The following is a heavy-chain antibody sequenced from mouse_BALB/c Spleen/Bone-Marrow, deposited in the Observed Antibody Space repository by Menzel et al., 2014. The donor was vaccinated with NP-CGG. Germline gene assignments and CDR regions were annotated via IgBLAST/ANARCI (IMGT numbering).Heavy chain of an antibody. D-gene: IGHD1-1*01. J-gene: IGHJ1*01. V-gene: IGHV7-3*02. CDR1: GFTFTDYY. Sequence: EVKLMESGGGLVQPGGSLRLSCATSGFTFTDYYMSWVRQPPGKALEWLGFIRNKANGYTTEYSASVKGRFTISRDNSQTILYLQMNSLRAEDSATYYCARPNFPYYYDSSYWYFDVWGAGTTVTVSS. CDR3: ARPNFPYYYDSSYWYFDV. CDR2: IRNKANGYTT.